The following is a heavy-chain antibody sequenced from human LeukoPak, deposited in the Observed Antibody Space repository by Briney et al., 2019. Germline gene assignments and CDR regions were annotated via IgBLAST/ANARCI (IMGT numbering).Heavy chain of an antibody. Sequence: ASVKVSCKASGYTFTSYGISWVRQAPGQGLEWMGWISAYNGNTNYAQKLQGRVTMTTDTSTSTAYMELRSLRSDDTAVYYCARERYFDWPIPYRSRNAFDIWGQGTMVTVSS. CDR3: ARERYFDWPIPYRSRNAFDI. CDR1: GYTFTSYG. D-gene: IGHD3-9*01. CDR2: ISAYNGNT. J-gene: IGHJ3*02. V-gene: IGHV1-18*01.